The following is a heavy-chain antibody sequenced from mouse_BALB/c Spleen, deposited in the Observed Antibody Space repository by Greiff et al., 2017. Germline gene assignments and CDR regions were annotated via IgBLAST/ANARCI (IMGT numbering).Heavy chain of an antibody. CDR2: INPSTGYT. D-gene: IGHD1-1*01. V-gene: IGHV1-7*01. J-gene: IGHJ2*01. CDR1: GYTFTSYW. CDR3: AREGNYYGFDY. Sequence: VHLVESGAELAKPGASVKMSCKASGYTFTSYWMHWVKQRPGQGLEWIGYINPSTGYTEYNQKFKDKATLTADKSSSTAYMQLSSLTSEDSAVYYCAREGNYYGFDYWGQGTTLTVSS.